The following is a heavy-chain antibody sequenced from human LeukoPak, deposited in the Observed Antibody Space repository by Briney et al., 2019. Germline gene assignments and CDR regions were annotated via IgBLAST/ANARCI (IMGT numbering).Heavy chain of an antibody. Sequence: PSETLSLTCEVSGDSLSSGGYSWSWIRQPPGKGLEWIGYIRYSGSTYYNPSLKSRLTMSVEASKTQFSLRLSSVTAADTAVYYCARVAGSSGWYYYYMDVWGKGTTVTVSS. CDR3: ARVAGSSGWYYYYMDV. D-gene: IGHD6-19*01. CDR1: GDSLSSGGYS. J-gene: IGHJ6*03. V-gene: IGHV4-30-4*07. CDR2: IRYSGST.